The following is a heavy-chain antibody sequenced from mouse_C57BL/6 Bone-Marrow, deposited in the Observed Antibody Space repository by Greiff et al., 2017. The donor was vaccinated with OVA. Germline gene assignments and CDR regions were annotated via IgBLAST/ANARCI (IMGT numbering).Heavy chain of an antibody. CDR1: GFNIKDDY. D-gene: IGHD1-1*02. CDR3: SRWGWGYAMGY. V-gene: IGHV14-2*01. CDR2: IDPEDGET. Sequence: VQLQQSGAELVRPGASVKLSCTASGFNIKDDYMHWVKQRPEQGLEWIGRIDPEDGETKYAPKFKGKATITADTSSNTAYLQLSSLTSEDTAVCYCSRWGWGYAMGYWGQGTSVTVSS. J-gene: IGHJ4*01.